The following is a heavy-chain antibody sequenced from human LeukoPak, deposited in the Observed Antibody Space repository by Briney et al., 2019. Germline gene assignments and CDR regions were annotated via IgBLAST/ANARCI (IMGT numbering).Heavy chain of an antibody. Sequence: GASVKVSCKASGYTFTSYGISWVRQAPGQGLEWMGWINTNTGTPTYAQGFTGRFVFSLDTPVSTAYLQITSLKAEDTAVYYCAREGEMATIPDYWGQGTLITVSS. CDR3: AREGEMATIPDY. J-gene: IGHJ4*02. D-gene: IGHD5-24*01. CDR2: INTNTGTP. CDR1: GYTFTSYG. V-gene: IGHV7-4-1*02.